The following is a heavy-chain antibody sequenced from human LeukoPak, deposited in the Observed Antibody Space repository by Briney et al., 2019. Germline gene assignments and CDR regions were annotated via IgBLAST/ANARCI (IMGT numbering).Heavy chain of an antibody. CDR2: IYYSGST. CDR1: GGSISSSSYC. CDR3: ARHYYDSSGYYPFDY. J-gene: IGHJ4*02. V-gene: IGHV4-39*01. D-gene: IGHD3-22*01. Sequence: SETLSLTCTVSGGSISSSSYCWGWIRQPPGKGLEWIGSIYYSGSTYYNPSLKSRVTISVDTSKNQFSLKLSSVTAADTAVYYCARHYYDSSGYYPFDYWGQGTLVTVSS.